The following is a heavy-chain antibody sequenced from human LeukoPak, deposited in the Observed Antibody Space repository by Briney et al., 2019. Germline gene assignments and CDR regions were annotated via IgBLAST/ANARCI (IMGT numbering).Heavy chain of an antibody. J-gene: IGHJ4*02. CDR1: GFTVSSNY. Sequence: PGGSLRLSCAASGFTVSSNYMGWVRQAPGKGLEWVSVIYSGGSTYYADSVKGRFTISRDNSKNTLYLQMNSLRAEDTAVYYCARPKWFGEPPSDYWGQGTLVTVSS. V-gene: IGHV3-53*01. CDR2: IYSGGST. D-gene: IGHD3-10*01. CDR3: ARPKWFGEPPSDY.